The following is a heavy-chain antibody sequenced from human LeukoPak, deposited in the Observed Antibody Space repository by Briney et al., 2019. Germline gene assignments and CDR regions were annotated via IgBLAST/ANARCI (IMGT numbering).Heavy chain of an antibody. CDR2: ISYDGSNK. CDR1: GFTFSSYA. Sequence: PGGSLRLSCAASGFTFSSYAVHWVRQAPGKGLEWVAVISYDGSNKYYADSVKGRFTISRDNSKNTLYLQMNSLRAEDTAVYYCARDSGGYCSSTSCYIDYWGQGTLGTVSS. V-gene: IGHV3-30*01. D-gene: IGHD2-2*02. CDR3: ARDSGGYCSSTSCYIDY. J-gene: IGHJ4*02.